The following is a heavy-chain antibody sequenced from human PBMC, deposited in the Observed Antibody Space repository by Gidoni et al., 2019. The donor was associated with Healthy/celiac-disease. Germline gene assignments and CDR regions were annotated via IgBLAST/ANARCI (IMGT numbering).Heavy chain of an antibody. CDR3: AKQNRAAVAGPIDY. Sequence: EVQLLESGGGLVQPGGSLRLSCAASGFTFRSYAMSWVRQAPGKGLELVSAISSSGGSTYYADSVKGRFTISRDNSKNTLYLQMNSLRAEDTAVYYCAKQNRAAVAGPIDYWGQGTLVTVSS. D-gene: IGHD6-19*01. V-gene: IGHV3-23*01. CDR2: ISSSGGST. CDR1: GFTFRSYA. J-gene: IGHJ4*02.